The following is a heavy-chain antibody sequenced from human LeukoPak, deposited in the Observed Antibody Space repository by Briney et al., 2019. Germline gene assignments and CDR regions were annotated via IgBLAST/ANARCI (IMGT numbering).Heavy chain of an antibody. J-gene: IGHJ4*02. Sequence: SETLSLTCTVSGGSISSYYWSWIRQPPGKGLEWIGYIYYSGSTNYNPSLKSRATISVDTSKNQFSLKLSSVTAADTAVYYCAKGGDVVVPAAKGTLDYWGQGTLVTVSS. CDR3: AKGGDVVVPAAKGTLDY. CDR2: IYYSGST. D-gene: IGHD2-2*01. V-gene: IGHV4-59*08. CDR1: GGSISSYY.